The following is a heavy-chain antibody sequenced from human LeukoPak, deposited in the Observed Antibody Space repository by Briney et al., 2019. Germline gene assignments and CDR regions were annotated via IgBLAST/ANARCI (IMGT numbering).Heavy chain of an antibody. CDR1: GGSISSSSYY. V-gene: IGHV4-39*07. J-gene: IGHJ2*01. CDR3: ARDLGLGYSYGQRYFDL. D-gene: IGHD5-18*01. CDR2: IYYSGST. Sequence: SETLSLTCTVSGGSISSSSYYWGWIRQPPGKGLEWIGSIYYSGSTYYNPSLKSRVTISVDTSKNQFSLKLSSVTAADTAVYYCARDLGLGYSYGQRYFDLWGRGTLVTVSS.